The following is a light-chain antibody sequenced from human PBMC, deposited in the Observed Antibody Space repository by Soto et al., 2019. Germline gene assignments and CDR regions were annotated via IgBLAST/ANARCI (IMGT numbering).Light chain of an antibody. Sequence: QSVLTQPASVSGSPGQSITISCTGTSSDVVGYNYVSWYQQHPGKAPKLMIYEVSNRPSGVANRFSGSTSGNTASLTISGLQAEDEADYYCSSYTSSSTLVVFGGGTKLTVL. V-gene: IGLV2-14*01. CDR1: SSDVVGYNY. CDR2: EVS. J-gene: IGLJ2*01. CDR3: SSYTSSSTLVV.